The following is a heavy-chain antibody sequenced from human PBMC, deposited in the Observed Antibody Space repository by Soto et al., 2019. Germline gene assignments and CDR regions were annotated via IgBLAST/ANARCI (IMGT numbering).Heavy chain of an antibody. CDR2: IYHSGNT. CDR3: ARFLPGFVGENEAFDF. CDR1: GGSISNNNW. V-gene: IGHV4-4*02. Sequence: QVQLQESGPGLVKPSGTLSLTCTVSGGSISNNNWWRWVRQTPEKGLEWIGQIYHSGNTNYNPSLKSRVSMSVDKSKNQFSLKMNSATAADTAVYYCARFLPGFVGENEAFDFWGHGTLVTVSS. J-gene: IGHJ4*01. D-gene: IGHD3-3*01.